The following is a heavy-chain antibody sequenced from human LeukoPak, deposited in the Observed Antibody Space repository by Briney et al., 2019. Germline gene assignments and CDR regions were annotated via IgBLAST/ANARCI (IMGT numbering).Heavy chain of an antibody. V-gene: IGHV1-69*05. D-gene: IGHD3-22*01. CDR2: IIPIFGTA. CDR3: ARTAYYYDSSQDY. J-gene: IGHJ4*02. Sequence: ASVKVSCKASGGTFSSYAISWVRQAPGQGLEWMGGIIPIFGTANYAQKFQGRVTITTDESTSTAYMELSSLRSEDTAVYYCARTAYYYDSSQDYWSQGTLVTVSS. CDR1: GGTFSSYA.